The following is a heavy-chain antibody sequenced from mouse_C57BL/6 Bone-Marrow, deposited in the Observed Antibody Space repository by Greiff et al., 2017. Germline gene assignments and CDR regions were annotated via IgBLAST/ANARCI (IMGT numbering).Heavy chain of an antibody. CDR2: IYPSDSET. CDR1: GYTFTSYW. J-gene: IGHJ4*01. Sequence: QVQLQQPGAELVRPGSSVKLSCKASGYTFTSYWMDWVKQRPGQGLEWIGNIYPSDSETHYNQKFKDKATLTVDKSSSTAYMQLSSLTSEDSAVYYCASGGTTVVASRYYARDYWGQGTSVTVSS. V-gene: IGHV1-61*01. CDR3: ASGGTTVVASRYYARDY. D-gene: IGHD1-1*01.